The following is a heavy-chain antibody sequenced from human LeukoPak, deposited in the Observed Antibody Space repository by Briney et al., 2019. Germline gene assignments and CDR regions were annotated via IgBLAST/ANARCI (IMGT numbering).Heavy chain of an antibody. CDR1: GFTFRTSG. D-gene: IGHD3-10*02. J-gene: IGHJ6*04. CDR2: ISSSGSTI. Sequence: GGSLRLSCAASGFTFRTSGMNWVRQAPGKGLEWVLYISSSGSTIYYADSVKGRFTISRDNAKNSLYLQMNSLRAEDTAVYYCAELGITMIGGVWGKGTTVTISS. CDR3: AELGITMIGGV. V-gene: IGHV3-48*04.